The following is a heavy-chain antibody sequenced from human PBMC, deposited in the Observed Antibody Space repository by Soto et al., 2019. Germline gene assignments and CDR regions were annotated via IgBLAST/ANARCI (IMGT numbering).Heavy chain of an antibody. V-gene: IGHV1-69*01. J-gene: IGHJ5*02. Sequence: VKVSCKASGGTFSSYAISWVRQAPGQGLEWMGGIIPIFGTANYAQKFQGRVTITADESTSTAYMELSSLRSEDTAVYYCARGASYDFWSGPPNWFDPWGQGTLVTVSS. CDR1: GGTFSSYA. CDR2: IIPIFGTA. D-gene: IGHD3-3*01. CDR3: ARGASYDFWSGPPNWFDP.